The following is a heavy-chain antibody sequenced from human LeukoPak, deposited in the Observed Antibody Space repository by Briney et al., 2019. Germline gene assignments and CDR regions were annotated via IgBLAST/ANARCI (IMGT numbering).Heavy chain of an antibody. CDR2: TYYRSKWYN. CDR3: ARGGTAAAGPRLDY. J-gene: IGHJ4*02. Sequence: SQTLPLTCAISGDSVSSNSAAWNWIRQSPSRGLEWLGRTYYRSKWYNDYAVSVKSRITINPDTPKNQFSLQLNSVTPEDTAVYYCARGGTAAAGPRLDYWGQGTLVTVSS. D-gene: IGHD6-13*01. V-gene: IGHV6-1*01. CDR1: GDSVSSNSAA.